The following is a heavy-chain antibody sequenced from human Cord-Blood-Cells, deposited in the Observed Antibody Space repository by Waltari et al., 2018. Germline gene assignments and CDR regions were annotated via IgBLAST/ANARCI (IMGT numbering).Heavy chain of an antibody. D-gene: IGHD2-15*01. CDR1: GGSISSSY. J-gene: IGHJ5*02. CDR2: IYYSGCT. Sequence: QVQLQESGPGLVKPSETLSLTCTVSGGSISSSYWSWIRQPPGKGLEWIGYIYYSGCTNYNPALMSRVTISVDTSKSQFSLELSSVTAADTAVYYCAREGRLAGSGPGGWFDPWGQGTLVTVSS. V-gene: IGHV4-59*01. CDR3: AREGRLAGSGPGGWFDP.